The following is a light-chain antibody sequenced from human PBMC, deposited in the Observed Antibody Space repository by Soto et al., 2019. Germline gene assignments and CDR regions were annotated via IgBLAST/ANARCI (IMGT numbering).Light chain of an antibody. Sequence: DIQMTQSPSSLSASVGDRVTISCRASQSVSRYLNWYQQHAGKAPNLLIYTVSTLESEVPSRFSGTGSGRDFSLTLSSLQPEDLATDYCQQSYSNPRTFGQGTQLEIQ. CDR1: QSVSRY. V-gene: IGKV1-39*01. CDR3: QQSYSNPRT. J-gene: IGKJ1*01. CDR2: TVS.